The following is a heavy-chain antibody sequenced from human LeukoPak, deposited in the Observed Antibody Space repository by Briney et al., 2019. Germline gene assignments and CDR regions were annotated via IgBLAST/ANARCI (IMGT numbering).Heavy chain of an antibody. J-gene: IGHJ4*02. CDR2: ISYDGSNK. D-gene: IGHD3-22*01. CDR3: ARDLSFSGYYDSSGFFGYYFDY. Sequence: GRSLRLSCAASGFTFSSYAMHWVRQAPGKGLEWVAVISYDGSNKYYADSVKGRFTISRDNSKNTLYLQMNSLRAEDTAVYYCARDLSFSGYYDSSGFFGYYFDYWGQGTLVTVSS. V-gene: IGHV3-30-3*01. CDR1: GFTFSSYA.